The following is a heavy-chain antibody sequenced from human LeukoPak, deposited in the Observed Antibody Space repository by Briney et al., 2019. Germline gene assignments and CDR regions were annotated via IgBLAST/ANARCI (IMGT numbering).Heavy chain of an antibody. V-gene: IGHV3-33*01. CDR3: ARGRWLQLESEYYFDY. Sequence: GGSLRLSCAASGFTFSSYGMHWVRQAPGKGLEWVAVIWYDGSNKYYADSVKGRFTISRDNSKNTLYLQMNSLRAEDTAVYYCARGRWLQLESEYYFDYWGQGTLVTVSS. J-gene: IGHJ4*02. CDR2: IWYDGSNK. CDR1: GFTFSSYG. D-gene: IGHD5-24*01.